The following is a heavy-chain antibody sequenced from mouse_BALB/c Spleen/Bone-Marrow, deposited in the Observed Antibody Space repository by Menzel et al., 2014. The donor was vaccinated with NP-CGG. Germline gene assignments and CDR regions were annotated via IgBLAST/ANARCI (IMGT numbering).Heavy chain of an antibody. CDR1: GYSFTGYY. CDR2: ISCYNGAT. CDR3: ARRGNPIVYYAMDY. Sequence: LVRTGASVKISCKDSGYSFTGYYMHWVKQGHGKSLEWIGYISCYNGATSYNQKFKGKATFTVDTSSSTAYMQFNSLTSEDSAVYYCARRGNPIVYYAMDYWGQGTSVTVSS. V-gene: IGHV1S34*01. J-gene: IGHJ4*01.